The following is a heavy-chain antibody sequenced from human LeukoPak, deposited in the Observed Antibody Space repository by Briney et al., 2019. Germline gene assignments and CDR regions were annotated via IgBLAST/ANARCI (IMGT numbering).Heavy chain of an antibody. CDR3: ATVSRHQKWELLLSCWFDP. CDR1: GYTLTELS. V-gene: IGHV1-24*01. Sequence: ASVKVSCKVSGYTLTELSMHWVRQAPGKGLEWMGGFDPEDGETIYAQKFQGRVTMTEDTSTDTAYMELSSLRSEDTAVYYCATVSRHQKWELLLSCWFDPWGQGTLVTVSS. J-gene: IGHJ5*02. D-gene: IGHD1-26*01. CDR2: FDPEDGET.